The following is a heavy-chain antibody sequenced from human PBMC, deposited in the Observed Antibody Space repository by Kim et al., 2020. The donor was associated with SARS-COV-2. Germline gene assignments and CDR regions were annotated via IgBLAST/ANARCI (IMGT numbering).Heavy chain of an antibody. CDR3: VKEAVAGTVGFDY. V-gene: IGHV3-64D*09. J-gene: IGHJ4*02. D-gene: IGHD6-19*01. Sequence: YADSVKGRFTISRDNSKNTLYLQMSSLRAEDTAVYYCVKEAVAGTVGFDYWGQGTLVTVSS.